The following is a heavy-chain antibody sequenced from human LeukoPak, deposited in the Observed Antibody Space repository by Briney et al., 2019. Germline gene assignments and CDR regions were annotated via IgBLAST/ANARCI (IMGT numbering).Heavy chain of an antibody. D-gene: IGHD4-23*01. J-gene: IGHJ6*02. CDR1: GGSISSISSNNYH. V-gene: IGHV4-39*02. CDR2: IYYSGST. Sequence: PSETLSLTCIVSGGSISSISSNNYHWGWIRQPPGKGLEWIGSIYYSGSTYYNPSLKSRVTISVDTSKNQFSLKLSSVTAADMALYYCAREMGVVTAHGIDVWGQGTTVTVSS. CDR3: AREMGVVTAHGIDV.